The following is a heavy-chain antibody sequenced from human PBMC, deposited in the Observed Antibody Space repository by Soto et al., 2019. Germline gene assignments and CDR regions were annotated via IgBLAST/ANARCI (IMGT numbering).Heavy chain of an antibody. CDR2: ISSSSTI. J-gene: IGHJ4*02. CDR3: ARDDCSGGSCYAAIDY. D-gene: IGHD2-15*01. CDR1: GFTFSSYS. Sequence: GSLRLSCAASGFTFSSYSMNWVRQAPGKGLEWVSYISSSSTIYYADSVKGRFTISRDNAKNSLYLQMNSLRAEDTAVYYCARDDCSGGSCYAAIDYWGQGTLVTVSS. V-gene: IGHV3-48*01.